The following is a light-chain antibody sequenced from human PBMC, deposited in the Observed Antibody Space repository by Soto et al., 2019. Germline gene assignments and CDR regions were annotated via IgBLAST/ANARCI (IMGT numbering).Light chain of an antibody. Sequence: DIQMTQSPSSLSASVGDRVTITCRASHTFSSFLNWYQQKRGKPPTILIYGAFNLRSGVPSRFAGSGGGAEFRLTISSLQPGDFATYYCQQTYSPPFTFGQGTSLELK. CDR2: GAF. CDR3: QQTYSPPFT. J-gene: IGKJ2*01. CDR1: HTFSSF. V-gene: IGKV1-39*01.